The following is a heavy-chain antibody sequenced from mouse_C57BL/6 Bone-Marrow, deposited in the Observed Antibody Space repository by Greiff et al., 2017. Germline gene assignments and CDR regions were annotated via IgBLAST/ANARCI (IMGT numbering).Heavy chain of an antibody. J-gene: IGHJ3*01. D-gene: IGHD6-2*01. CDR3: ARRGSLAWFAY. CDR1: GYTFTDYY. Sequence: VQLQQSGPELVKPGASVKISCKASGYTFTDYYMNWVKQSHGKSLEWIGDINPNNGGTSYNQKFKGKATLTVDKSSSTAYMELRSLTSEDSAVYYCARRGSLAWFAYWGQGTLVTVSA. CDR2: INPNNGGT. V-gene: IGHV1-26*01.